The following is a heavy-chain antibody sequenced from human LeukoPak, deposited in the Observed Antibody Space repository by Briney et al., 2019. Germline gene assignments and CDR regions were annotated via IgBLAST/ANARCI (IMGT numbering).Heavy chain of an antibody. V-gene: IGHV4-59*01. D-gene: IGHD6-13*01. J-gene: IGHJ4*02. Sequence: PSETLSLTCSVSGGSFSSYYWTWIRQPPGKGLEWIGYIFFSGSTNYSPSLKSRVTISIDTSKNQFSLKLSSVTAADTAIYYCAGASGWYVFDSWGQGTLVTVSS. CDR3: AGASGWYVFDS. CDR1: GGSFSSYY. CDR2: IFFSGST.